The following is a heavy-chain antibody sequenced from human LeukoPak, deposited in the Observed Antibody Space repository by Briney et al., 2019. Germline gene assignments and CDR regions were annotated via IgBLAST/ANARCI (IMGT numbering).Heavy chain of an antibody. D-gene: IGHD6-25*01. CDR1: GGTFRTFA. CDR2: IIPIFGIP. CDR3: GLSGNYYYYYMDV. Sequence: SVKVSCKASGGTFRTFAISWVRQAPGQGLGWMGGIIPIFGIPDSAQKFQGRLTITADESTTTAYMELSSLRSDDTAIYYCGLSGNYYYYYMDVWGKGTTVTISS. V-gene: IGHV1-69*13. J-gene: IGHJ6*03.